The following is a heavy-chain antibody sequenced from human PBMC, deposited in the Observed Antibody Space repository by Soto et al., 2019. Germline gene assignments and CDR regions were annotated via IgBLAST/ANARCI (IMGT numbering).Heavy chain of an antibody. V-gene: IGHV3-23*01. Sequence: GGSLRLSCAASGFTFSSYAMTWVRQAPGKGLEWVSSISGSGGSTYYADSVKGRFTISRDNAKNSLYLQMNSLRAEDTAVYYCLRLGQLRFLEWFYYYYMDVWGKGTTVTVSS. CDR2: ISGSGGST. CDR3: LRLGQLRFLEWFYYYYMDV. D-gene: IGHD3-3*01. J-gene: IGHJ6*03. CDR1: GFTFSSYA.